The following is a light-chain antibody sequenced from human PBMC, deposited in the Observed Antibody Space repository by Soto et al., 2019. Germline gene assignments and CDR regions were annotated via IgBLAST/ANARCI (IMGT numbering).Light chain of an antibody. J-gene: IGKJ4*01. CDR1: QSVSNL. V-gene: IGKV3-11*01. CDR2: DTS. CDR3: QQRSNWLT. Sequence: EIVLTQSPATLSLSPGERATLSCRASQSVSNLLAWYQQKPGQAPRLLIYDTSNRATGIPARFSGSGSGTDFTLTISSLEPEGFAFYYCQQRSNWLTFGGGTKVEIK.